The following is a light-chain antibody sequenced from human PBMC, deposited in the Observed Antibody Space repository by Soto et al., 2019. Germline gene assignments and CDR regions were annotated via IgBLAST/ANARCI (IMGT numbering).Light chain of an antibody. J-gene: IGKJ4*01. CDR1: QSVSSN. V-gene: IGKV3-15*01. Sequence: EIVMTHSPATLSVSPGERATLSCRASQSVSSNLAWYQQKPGQAPRLLIYGASTRATGIPARFSGSGSGTEFTLTISSLQSEDFAVYDCQQYNNWPLSLTFGGGTKVEIK. CDR3: QQYNNWPLSLT. CDR2: GAS.